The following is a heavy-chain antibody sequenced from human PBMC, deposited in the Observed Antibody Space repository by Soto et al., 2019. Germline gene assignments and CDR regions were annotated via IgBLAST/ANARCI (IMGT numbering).Heavy chain of an antibody. D-gene: IGHD1-20*01. CDR3: ARGYNGDFDY. Sequence: SETLSLTCTVSGGSISSYYWSWIRQPPGKRLEWIGYIYYSGSTNYNPSLKSRVTISVDTSKNQFSLKLSSVTAADTAVYYCARGYNGDFDYWGPGTLVTVSS. CDR2: IYYSGST. CDR1: GGSISSYY. V-gene: IGHV4-59*01. J-gene: IGHJ4*02.